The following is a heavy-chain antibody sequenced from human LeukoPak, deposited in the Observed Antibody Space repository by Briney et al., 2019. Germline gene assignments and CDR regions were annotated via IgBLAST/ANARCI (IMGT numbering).Heavy chain of an antibody. D-gene: IGHD5-12*01. CDR3: ARRAAYSGYDLKGFDY. J-gene: IGHJ4*02. CDR1: GYTFTGYY. Sequence: ASVKVSYKASGYTFTGYYMHWVRQAPGQRLEWMGWINAGNGNTKYSQKFQGRVTITRDTSASTAYMELSSLRSEDTAVYYCARRAAYSGYDLKGFDYWGQGTLVTVSS. CDR2: INAGNGNT. V-gene: IGHV1-3*01.